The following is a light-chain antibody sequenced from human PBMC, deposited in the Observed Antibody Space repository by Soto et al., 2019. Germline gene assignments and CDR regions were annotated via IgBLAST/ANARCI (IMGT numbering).Light chain of an antibody. CDR2: GAS. CDR3: QQYNYWPRT. J-gene: IGKJ1*01. V-gene: IGKV3-15*01. Sequence: EIVMTQSPATLSVSPGERATLSCRASQSVSSNLAWYQQKPGQAPRLLIYGASTRATGIPARFSGSGSGTEFTLTISSLQSEDFADYYCQQYNYWPRTFGQGTKVEIK. CDR1: QSVSSN.